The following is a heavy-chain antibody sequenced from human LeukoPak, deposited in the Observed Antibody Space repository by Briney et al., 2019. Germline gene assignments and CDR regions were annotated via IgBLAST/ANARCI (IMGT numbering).Heavy chain of an antibody. J-gene: IGHJ4*02. D-gene: IGHD1-26*01. CDR2: IKQDGSEK. CDR3: ARAGRVDY. Sequence: GGSLRLSCAASGFTFSTYWMSWVRQAPGKGLEWVANIKQDGSEKYYGDSLKGRFTISRDNAKNSLYLQMNSLRVEDTAVYYCARAGRVDYWGQGTLVTVSS. V-gene: IGHV3-7*05. CDR1: GFTFSTYW.